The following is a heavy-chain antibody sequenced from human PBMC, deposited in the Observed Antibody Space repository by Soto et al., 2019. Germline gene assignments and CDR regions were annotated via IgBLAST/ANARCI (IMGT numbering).Heavy chain of an antibody. D-gene: IGHD6-13*01. J-gene: IGHJ6*02. CDR1: GFTFSSYG. V-gene: IGHV3-33*01. CDR2: IWYDGSNK. Sequence: QVQLVESGGGVVQPGRSLRLSCAASGFTFSSYGMHWVRQAPGKGLEWVAVIWYDGSNKYYADSVKGRFTISRDNSKNTLYLQMNSLRAEDTAVYYCARELSWEGSASYGMDVWGQGTTVTVSS. CDR3: ARELSWEGSASYGMDV.